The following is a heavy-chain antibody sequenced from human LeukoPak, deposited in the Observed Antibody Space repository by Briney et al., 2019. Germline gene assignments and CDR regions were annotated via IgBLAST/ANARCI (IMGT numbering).Heavy chain of an antibody. Sequence: GGSLRLSCAASGFTFSSYAMSWVRQAPGKGLEWVSAISGSGGSTYYADSVKGRFTISRDNAKNSLYLQMNSLRAEDTALYYCAKEGVKCSSTSCYFSYYYYYYGMDVWGQGTTVTVSS. J-gene: IGHJ6*02. CDR3: AKEGVKCSSTSCYFSYYYYYYGMDV. CDR1: GFTFSSYA. V-gene: IGHV3-23*01. CDR2: ISGSGGST. D-gene: IGHD2-2*01.